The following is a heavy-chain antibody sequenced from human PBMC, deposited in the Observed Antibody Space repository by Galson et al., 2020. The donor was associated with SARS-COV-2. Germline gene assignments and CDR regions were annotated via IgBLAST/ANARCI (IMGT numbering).Heavy chain of an antibody. Sequence: SLRLSCAASGFNLKMYGINWVRQAPGKGLEWVALLWSDGSDTFYLDSVKGRFSVSRDKSKRVSFLDMSNLRGDDTGVYYCAKDRVTGSWEAFDVWGQGTLVTVSS. V-gene: IGHV3-33*03. D-gene: IGHD1-26*01. CDR2: LWSDGSDT. J-gene: IGHJ4*02. CDR3: AKDRVTGSWEAFDV. CDR1: GFNLKMYG.